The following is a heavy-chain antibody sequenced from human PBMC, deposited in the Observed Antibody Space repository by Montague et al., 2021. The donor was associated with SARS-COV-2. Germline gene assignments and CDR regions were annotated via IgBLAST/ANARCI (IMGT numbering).Heavy chain of an antibody. Sequence: SLRLSCAASGFTFSSYTMSWVRQAPGKGLEWVSTISGSGGSTYYADSVKGRFTISRDNSKNKLYLQMNSLRAEDTAVYYCAKDSTVTTIDAFDIWGQGTMVTVSS. CDR2: ISGSGGST. CDR1: GFTFSSYT. J-gene: IGHJ3*02. CDR3: AKDSTVTTIDAFDI. D-gene: IGHD4-17*01. V-gene: IGHV3-23*01.